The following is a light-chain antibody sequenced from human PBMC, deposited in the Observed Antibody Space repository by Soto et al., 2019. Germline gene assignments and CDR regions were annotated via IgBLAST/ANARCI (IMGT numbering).Light chain of an antibody. CDR1: QSVSSSY. Sequence: EIVLTQSPGTLSSSPGERATLSCRASQSVSSSYLAWYQQKPGQAPRLLIYGASSRATGIPDRFSGSGSGTDFTVTISRLEPEDFAVYYCQQYGSSPYTVGRGTKLEI. V-gene: IGKV3-20*01. J-gene: IGKJ2*01. CDR3: QQYGSSPYT. CDR2: GAS.